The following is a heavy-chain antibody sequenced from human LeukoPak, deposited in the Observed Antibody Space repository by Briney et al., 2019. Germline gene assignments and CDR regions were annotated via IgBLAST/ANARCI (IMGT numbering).Heavy chain of an antibody. V-gene: IGHV1-18*01. Sequence: GASVKVSCKASGGTFSSYAISWVRQAPGQGLEWMGWISGHNGNTNYAHKFQGRVTMTTDTSTSTAYMELRSLRTDDTAVYYCARLTVVMVYSIQENWLDPWGQGTLVTVSS. CDR1: GGTFSSYA. CDR2: ISGHNGNT. D-gene: IGHD2-8*01. CDR3: ARLTVVMVYSIQENWLDP. J-gene: IGHJ5*02.